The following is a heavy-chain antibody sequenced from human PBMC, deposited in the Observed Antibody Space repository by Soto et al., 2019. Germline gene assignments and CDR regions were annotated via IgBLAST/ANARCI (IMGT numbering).Heavy chain of an antibody. D-gene: IGHD1-26*01. V-gene: IGHV3-33*01. J-gene: IGHJ6*02. CDR3: AREEYSGRYRAVYYYGMDV. CDR2: IWYDGSNK. Sequence: QVQLVESGGGVVQPGRSLRLSCAASGFTFSSYGMHWVRQAPGKGLEWVAVIWYDGSNKYYADYVKGRFTISRDNSKNTLYLQMNSLRAEDTAVYYCAREEYSGRYRAVYYYGMDVWGQGTTVTVSS. CDR1: GFTFSSYG.